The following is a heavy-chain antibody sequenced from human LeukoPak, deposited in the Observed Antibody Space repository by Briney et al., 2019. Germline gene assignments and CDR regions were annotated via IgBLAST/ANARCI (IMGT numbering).Heavy chain of an antibody. CDR1: SGSLNGLC. D-gene: IGHD2-21*02. CDR3: GNKPDMSCRGGYCHVIDY. J-gene: IGHJ4*02. CDR2: TNQSGTT. Sequence: SETLSLTCAVNSGSLNGLCWNWIRQSPGKGLEGIGETNQSGTTDYNPSLKNRVTMSVDTSKTQFSVKLTSVTAADTAVYFCGNKPDMSCRGGYCHVIDYWGQGTLVTVSS. V-gene: IGHV4-34*01.